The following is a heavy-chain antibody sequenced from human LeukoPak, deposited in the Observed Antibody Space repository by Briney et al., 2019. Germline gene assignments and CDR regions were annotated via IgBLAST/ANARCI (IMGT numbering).Heavy chain of an antibody. J-gene: IGHJ4*02. CDR1: GYTFTGYY. CDR2: INPNSGGT. V-gene: IGHV1-2*02. Sequence: ASVTVSCTASGYTFTGYYMHWVRQAPGQGLEWMGWINPNSGGTNYAQKFQGRVTITRDTSISTAYMELSRLRSDDTAVYYCAMSSINYYDSSGFDYWGQGTLVTVSS. CDR3: AMSSINYYDSSGFDY. D-gene: IGHD3-22*01.